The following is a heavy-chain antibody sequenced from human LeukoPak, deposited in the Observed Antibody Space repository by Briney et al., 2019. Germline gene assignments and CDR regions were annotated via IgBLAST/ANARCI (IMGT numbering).Heavy chain of an antibody. J-gene: IGHJ2*01. CDR3: ASQGYSSSPRYWYFDL. V-gene: IGHV3-30*02. D-gene: IGHD6-6*01. CDR2: IRYDGSNK. CDR1: GFTFSSYG. Sequence: GGSLRLSCAASGFTFSSYGMNWVRQAPGKGLEWVAFIRYDGSNKYYADSVKGRFTISRDNSKNTLYLQMNSLKAEDTAVYYCASQGYSSSPRYWYFDLWGRGTLVTVSS.